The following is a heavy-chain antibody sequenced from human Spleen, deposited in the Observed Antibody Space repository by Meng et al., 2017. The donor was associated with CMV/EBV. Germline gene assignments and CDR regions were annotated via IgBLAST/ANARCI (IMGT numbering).Heavy chain of an antibody. D-gene: IGHD3-3*01. Sequence: GGSLRLSCEASGFTFTSYAMSWVRQAPGQGLEWISTITNTGVNTYYADSVKGRFTISRDNSNNTLYLRMHSLRADDTAVYYCVRGGVLQFLEWLYSWGQGTLVTVSS. J-gene: IGHJ4*02. CDR2: ITNTGVNT. CDR1: GFTFTSYA. V-gene: IGHV3-23*01. CDR3: VRGGVLQFLEWLYS.